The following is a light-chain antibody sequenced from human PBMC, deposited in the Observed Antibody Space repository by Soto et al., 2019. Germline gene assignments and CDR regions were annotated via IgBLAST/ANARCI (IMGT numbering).Light chain of an antibody. Sequence: DIVLTQSPDSLSVSRGERATINCKSSQRVLYSSNNENYLAWYQQKPGQPPKLVIFGASTRKSGVPDRFSSSWSGKYLTNTITSLQAEDVAVDYCQQYYSSPPWKFGQGTKVEIK. CDR3: QQYYSSPPWK. CDR2: GAS. CDR1: QRVLYSSNNENY. J-gene: IGKJ1*01. V-gene: IGKV4-1*01.